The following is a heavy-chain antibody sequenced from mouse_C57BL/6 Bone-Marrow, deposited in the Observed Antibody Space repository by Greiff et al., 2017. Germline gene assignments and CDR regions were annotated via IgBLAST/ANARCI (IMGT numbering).Heavy chain of an antibody. V-gene: IGHV6-3*01. J-gene: IGHJ2*01. CDR2: IRLKSDNYAT. CDR3: TVMTTVVRDY. CDR1: GFTFSNYW. D-gene: IGHD1-1*01. Sequence: EVLLVESGGGLVQPGGSMLLSCVVSGFTFSNYWLNWVRQSPEKGLEWVDQIRLKSDNYATHYAESGKGRFTITRDDSKSSVYLQMNNLRAEDTGMYYCTVMTTVVRDYGGQGTTLTGSS.